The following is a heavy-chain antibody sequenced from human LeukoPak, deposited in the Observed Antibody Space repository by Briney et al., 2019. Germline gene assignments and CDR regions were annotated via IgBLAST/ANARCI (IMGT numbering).Heavy chain of an antibody. Sequence: GGSLRLSCAASEFTFSTYGMHWVRQAPGKGLEWVAFIRYDGSYKYYANSVKGRFTISRDNAKNSLFLQMNSLRAEDTAVYYCARVLRYCSGGNCYSGGLGYMDVWGKGTTVTISS. D-gene: IGHD2-15*01. CDR3: ARVLRYCSGGNCYSGGLGYMDV. CDR1: EFTFSTYG. V-gene: IGHV3-30*02. J-gene: IGHJ6*03. CDR2: IRYDGSYK.